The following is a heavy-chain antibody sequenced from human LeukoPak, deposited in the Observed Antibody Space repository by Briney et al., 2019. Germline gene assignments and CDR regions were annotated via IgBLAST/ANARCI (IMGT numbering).Heavy chain of an antibody. CDR1: GYQFISYT. CDR3: ARVAGFGERGMDV. J-gene: IGHJ6*02. D-gene: IGHD3-10*01. Sequence: ASVKVSCKASGYQFISYTMSWVRQAPGQGLEWMGWINTKTANPTYAQDFTGRFVFSLDTSVSTAYLQISGLKAGDTAVYYCARVAGFGERGMDVWGQGTTVTVSS. CDR2: INTKTANP. V-gene: IGHV7-4-1*02.